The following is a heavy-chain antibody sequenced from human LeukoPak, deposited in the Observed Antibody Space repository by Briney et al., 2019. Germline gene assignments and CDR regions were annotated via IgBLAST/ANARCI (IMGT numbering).Heavy chain of an antibody. CDR2: IYYGGNT. D-gene: IGHD5-24*01. CDR3: MRHEEEDGYNAKPFDF. Sequence: PSETLSLTCTVSGGSISNSNYYWGWVRQPPGKGLEWIGTIYYGGNTYYTPSLKSRVTISVDTSKNQFPLRLSSVTAADTAVYFCMRHEEEDGYNAKPFDFWGRGTLVTVSS. CDR1: GGSISNSNYY. J-gene: IGHJ4*02. V-gene: IGHV4-39*01.